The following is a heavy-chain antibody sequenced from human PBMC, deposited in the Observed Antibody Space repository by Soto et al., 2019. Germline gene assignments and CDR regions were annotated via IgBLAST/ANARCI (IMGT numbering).Heavy chain of an antibody. CDR2: ISYDGSNK. V-gene: IGHV3-30-3*01. J-gene: IGHJ5*02. CDR1: GFTFSSYA. CDR3: ASDSSSLTFDP. Sequence: QVQLVESGGGVVQPGRSLRLSCAASGFTFSSYAMRWVRQAPGKGLEWVAVISYDGSNKYYADSVKGRFTISRDNSKNTLYLQMNSLRAEDTAVYYCASDSSSLTFDPWGQGTLVTVSS. D-gene: IGHD6-13*01.